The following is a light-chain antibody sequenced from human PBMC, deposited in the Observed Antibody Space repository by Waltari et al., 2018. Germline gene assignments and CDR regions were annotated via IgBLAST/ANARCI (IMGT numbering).Light chain of an antibody. CDR1: SSDVGGYNY. CDR2: DVS. CDR3: STYTSTNTWV. V-gene: IGLV2-14*03. Sequence: QSALTQPASVSGSPGQSITISCTGTSSDVGGYNYVSWYQQHPGKAPKVMIYDVSNRPSGFSNRFSGSKSGNTASLTISGLQAEDEADYYCSTYTSTNTWVFGGGTRLTVL. J-gene: IGLJ3*02.